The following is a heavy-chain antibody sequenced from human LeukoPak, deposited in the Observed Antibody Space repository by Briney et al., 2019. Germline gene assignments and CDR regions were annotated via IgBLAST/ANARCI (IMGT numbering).Heavy chain of an antibody. CDR1: GGSISSYY. V-gene: IGHV4-59*01. J-gene: IGHJ6*03. D-gene: IGHD3-10*01. CDR2: IYYSGST. CDR3: ARVGRGSGSYLPYYYMDV. Sequence: PSETLSLTCTVSGGSISSYYWSWLRQPPGKGLEWIGSIYYSGSTYYNPSLKSRVTISVDTSKNQFSLKLSSVTAADTAVYYCARVGRGSGSYLPYYYMDVWGKGTTVTISS.